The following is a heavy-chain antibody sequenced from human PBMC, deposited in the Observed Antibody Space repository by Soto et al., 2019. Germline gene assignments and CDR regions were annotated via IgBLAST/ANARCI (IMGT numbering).Heavy chain of an antibody. J-gene: IGHJ4*02. CDR3: ARRRGGFGGGWTTPYFDY. Sequence: QITLKESGPTVVKPTQTLTLTCSLSGFSLNTGGVGVGWIRQPPVKALEWLAVIYWDDDKSWNPSLRDRLTINRDASDDQVVLTVTNMDPVDTATYYCARRRGGFGGGWTTPYFDYWGQGTLVTVSS. V-gene: IGHV2-5*02. CDR1: GFSLNTGGVG. CDR2: IYWDDDK. D-gene: IGHD6-19*01.